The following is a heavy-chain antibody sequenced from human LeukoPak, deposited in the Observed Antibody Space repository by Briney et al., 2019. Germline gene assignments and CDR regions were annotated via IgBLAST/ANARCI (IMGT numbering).Heavy chain of an antibody. CDR2: IKQDGSEK. Sequence: GGSLRLSCAASGFTFSSYWMSWVRQAPGKGLEWVANIKQDGSEKYYVDSVKGRFTISRDNSQNTLYLQMNSLTPEDTAVYYCARDSLRGDYESPTGYWGQGTLVTVSS. V-gene: IGHV3-7*01. CDR3: ARDSLRGDYESPTGY. CDR1: GFTFSSYW. D-gene: IGHD4-17*01. J-gene: IGHJ4*02.